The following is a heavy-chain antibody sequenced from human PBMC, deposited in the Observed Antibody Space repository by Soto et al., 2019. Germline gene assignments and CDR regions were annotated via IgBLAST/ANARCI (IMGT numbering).Heavy chain of an antibody. CDR3: ARDQWWPLFCMDV. D-gene: IGHD2-8*01. CDR2: ISSSSSTI. Sequence: EVQLVESGGGLVQPGGSLRLSCAASGFTFSSYSMNWVRQAPGKGLEWVSYISSSSSTIYYADSVKGRFTISRDNAMNSLYLQMNSRRAEVTAVYYFARDQWWPLFCMDVWGQGTTVTVSS. V-gene: IGHV3-48*01. CDR1: GFTFSSYS. J-gene: IGHJ6*02.